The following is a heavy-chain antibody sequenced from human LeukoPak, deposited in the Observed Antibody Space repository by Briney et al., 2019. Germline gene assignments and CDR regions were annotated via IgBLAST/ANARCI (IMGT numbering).Heavy chain of an antibody. CDR2: INPNSGGT. CDR1: GYTFTGYY. Sequence: ASVKVSCKASGYTFTGYYMHWVRQAPGQGLEWMGWINPNSGGTNYAQKFQGRVTMTRDTSISTAYMELSRLRSDDTAVYYCARDSSSWYAGDYYYYYMDVWGKGTTVTVSS. D-gene: IGHD6-13*01. J-gene: IGHJ6*03. CDR3: ARDSSSWYAGDYYYYYMDV. V-gene: IGHV1-2*02.